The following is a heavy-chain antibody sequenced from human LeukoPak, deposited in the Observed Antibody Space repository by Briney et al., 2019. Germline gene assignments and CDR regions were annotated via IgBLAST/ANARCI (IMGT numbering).Heavy chain of an antibody. V-gene: IGHV3-49*03. CDR3: TQGIAAAGSRGYYFDY. J-gene: IGHJ4*02. D-gene: IGHD6-13*01. Sequence: PGGPLRLSCTASGFTFGDYAMSWFRQAPGKGLEGVGFIRSKAYGGTTEYAASVKGRFTIARDESKRIAYMQMNRRKTEDTAVYYCTQGIAAAGSRGYYFDYWGQGTLVTVSS. CDR2: IRSKAYGGTT. CDR1: GFTFGDYA.